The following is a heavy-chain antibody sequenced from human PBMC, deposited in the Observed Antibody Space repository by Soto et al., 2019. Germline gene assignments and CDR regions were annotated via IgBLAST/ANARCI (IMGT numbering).Heavy chain of an antibody. CDR1: GYTFSSYG. D-gene: IGHD3-3*01. Sequence: ASVKVSCKASGYTFSSYGLSWVRQAAGQGLEWMGWISPSNGNTNYAQKFQGRLTMTTDTSTSTGYMELRSLRSDDATVYYCARIIMIFGVDNLGNYFDYWGQGTLVTVSS. CDR3: ARIIMIFGVDNLGNYFDY. V-gene: IGHV1-18*01. CDR2: ISPSNGNT. J-gene: IGHJ4*02.